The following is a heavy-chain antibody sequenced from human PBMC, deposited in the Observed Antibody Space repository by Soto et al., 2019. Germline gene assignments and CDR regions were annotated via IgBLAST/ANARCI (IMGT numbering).Heavy chain of an antibody. CDR1: GYTFTSYA. J-gene: IGHJ6*02. CDR3: ARDRELGIAVAGGLRGYYYYGMDV. V-gene: IGHV7-4-1*01. D-gene: IGHD6-19*01. CDR2: INTNTGNP. Sequence: GASVKVSCKASGYTFTSYAMNWVRQAPGQGLEWMGWINTNTGNPTYAQGFTGRFVFSLDTSVSTAYLQICSLKAEDTAVYYCARDRELGIAVAGGLRGYYYYGMDVWGQGTTVTVSS.